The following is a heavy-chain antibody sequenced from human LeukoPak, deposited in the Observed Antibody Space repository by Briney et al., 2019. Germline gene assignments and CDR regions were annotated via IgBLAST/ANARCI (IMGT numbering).Heavy chain of an antibody. CDR1: GGSIRSSQLY. J-gene: IGHJ3*02. Sequence: SETLSLTCTVSGGSIRSSQLYWGWVRQPPGTGLEWIGIAYYSGTTFYNPSLKSRVSISVDTSANQFSLRLVSVAATDTAIYYCAQLERRTAFDIWGQGTLVTVSS. V-gene: IGHV4-39*01. CDR2: AYYSGTT. D-gene: IGHD3-3*01. CDR3: AQLERRTAFDI.